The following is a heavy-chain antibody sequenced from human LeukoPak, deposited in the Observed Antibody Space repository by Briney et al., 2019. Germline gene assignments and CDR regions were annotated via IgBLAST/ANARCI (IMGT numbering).Heavy chain of an antibody. CDR1: GGSIHHYY. J-gene: IGHJ4*02. Sequence: SETLSLTCTVSGGSIHHYYWGWVRQPPGPRLEYIGWIYYSGNTNYNPSLKSRVTISLDTSKNQFSLTLTSVTAADTAVYYCARHYDSGTYPLDYWGPGTLVTVSS. CDR2: IYYSGNT. D-gene: IGHD3-10*01. V-gene: IGHV4-59*01. CDR3: ARHYDSGTYPLDY.